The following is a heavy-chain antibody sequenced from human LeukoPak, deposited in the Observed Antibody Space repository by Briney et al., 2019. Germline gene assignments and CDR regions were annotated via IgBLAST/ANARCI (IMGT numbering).Heavy chain of an antibody. CDR3: TRVRPGYCSSTSCYELDY. D-gene: IGHD2-2*01. CDR1: GFTFNNFA. Sequence: GGSLRLSCGASGFTFNNFAMSWVRQAPGKGLEWVGFIRSKAYGGTTEYAASVKGRFTISRDDSKSIAYLQMNSLKTEDTAVYYCTRVRPGYCSSTSCYELDYWGQGTLVTVSS. V-gene: IGHV3-49*04. CDR2: IRSKAYGGTT. J-gene: IGHJ4*02.